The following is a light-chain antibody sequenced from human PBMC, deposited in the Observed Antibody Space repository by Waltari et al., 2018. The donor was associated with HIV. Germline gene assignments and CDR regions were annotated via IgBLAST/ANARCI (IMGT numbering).Light chain of an antibody. Sequence: QSVLTQPPSASGTPGQKVPIPCSGSSSNSVSNKLFWYQQLPGAAPKLLMYKNHQRTSGVTDRFSGSKSGDSASLAISGPRSEDEADYTCATWDDRWSGVVFGGGTKLNVL. CDR3: ATWDDRWSGVV. J-gene: IGLJ2*01. CDR2: KNH. CDR1: SSNSVSNK. V-gene: IGLV1-47*01.